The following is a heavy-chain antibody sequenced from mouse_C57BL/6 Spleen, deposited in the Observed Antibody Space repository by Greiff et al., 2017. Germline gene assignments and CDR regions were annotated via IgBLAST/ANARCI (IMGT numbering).Heavy chain of an antibody. CDR1: GFSLTSYA. CDR2: IWTGGGT. CDR3: ARDYYGSSYPPWFAY. Sequence: VQRVESGPGLVAPSQSLSITCTVSGFSLTSYAISWVRQPPGKGLEWLGVIWTGGGTNYNSALKSRLSISKDNSKSQVFLKMNSLQTDDTARYYCARDYYGSSYPPWFAYWGQGTLVTVSA. D-gene: IGHD1-1*01. J-gene: IGHJ3*01. V-gene: IGHV2-9-1*01.